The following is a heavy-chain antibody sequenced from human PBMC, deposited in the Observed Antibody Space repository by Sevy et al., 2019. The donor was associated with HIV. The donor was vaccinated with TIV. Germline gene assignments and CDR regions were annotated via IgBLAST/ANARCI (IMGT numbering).Heavy chain of an antibody. D-gene: IGHD4-17*01. CDR3: AKDMYGGKHYYYYGMDV. J-gene: IGHJ6*02. Sequence: GESLKISCAASGFTFSSYAMSWVRQAPGKGLEWVSAISGSGGSTYYADSMKGRFTISRDNSKNTLYLQMNSLRAEDTAVYYCAKDMYGGKHYYYYGMDVWGQGTTVTVSS. V-gene: IGHV3-23*01. CDR2: ISGSGGST. CDR1: GFTFSSYA.